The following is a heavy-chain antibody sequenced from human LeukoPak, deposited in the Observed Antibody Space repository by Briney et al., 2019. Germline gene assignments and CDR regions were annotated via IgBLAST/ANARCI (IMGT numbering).Heavy chain of an antibody. J-gene: IGHJ5*02. CDR1: GVSISSYS. CDR2: IYTSGST. Sequence: SETLSLTCTVSGVSISSYSWSWIRQPAGKGLEWIGRIYTSGSTNYNPSLKSRVTISVDKSKNQFSLNLISVTAADTAVYYCARDSGTTGEVKFDPWGQGTLVTVSS. D-gene: IGHD3-10*01. V-gene: IGHV4-4*07. CDR3: ARDSGTTGEVKFDP.